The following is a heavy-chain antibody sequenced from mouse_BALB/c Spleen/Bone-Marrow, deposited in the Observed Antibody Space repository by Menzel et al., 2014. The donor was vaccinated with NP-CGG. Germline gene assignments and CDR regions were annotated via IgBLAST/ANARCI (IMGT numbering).Heavy chain of an antibody. Sequence: VQRVESGAELVRPGASVKLSCKASGYTFTSYWINWVKQRPGQGLEWIGNIYPSDSYTNYNQKFKDKATLTVDKSSSTVYMHLSRPTSEDSAVYFSTRSYGSSYEYYFDYWGQGTTLTVSS. D-gene: IGHD1-1*01. CDR1: GYTFTSYW. CDR3: TRSYGSSYEYYFDY. V-gene: IGHV1-69*02. J-gene: IGHJ2*01. CDR2: IYPSDSYT.